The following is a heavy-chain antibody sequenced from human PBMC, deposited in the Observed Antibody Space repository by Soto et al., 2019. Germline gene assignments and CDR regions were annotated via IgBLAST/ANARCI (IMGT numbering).Heavy chain of an antibody. D-gene: IGHD3-3*01. Sequence: ASVKVSCKASGYTFTSYYMHWVRQAPGQGLEWMGKINPSGGSTSYAQKFQGRVSMTRDTSTSTVYMELSSLRSEDTAVYYCARESYYDFWSGYYPSAPNYYYMDVWGKGTTVTVSS. V-gene: IGHV1-46*03. CDR1: GYTFTSYY. CDR3: ARESYYDFWSGYYPSAPNYYYMDV. CDR2: INPSGGST. J-gene: IGHJ6*03.